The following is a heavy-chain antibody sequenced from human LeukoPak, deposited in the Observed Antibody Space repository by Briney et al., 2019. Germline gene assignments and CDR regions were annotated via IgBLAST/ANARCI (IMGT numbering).Heavy chain of an antibody. CDR3: AKSLFTSATGTGRASEI. J-gene: IGHJ3*02. Sequence: PGGSLRLSCAASGFMFKDFPMTWVRQAPGKGLEWLSGISAGGNVKFHADSLRGRFSISRDNSKNTLYLQMDSLRAGDTAVYYCAKSLFTSATGTGRASEIWGQGTMVTVSS. CDR1: GFMFKDFP. D-gene: IGHD1-1*01. V-gene: IGHV3-23*01. CDR2: ISAGGNVK.